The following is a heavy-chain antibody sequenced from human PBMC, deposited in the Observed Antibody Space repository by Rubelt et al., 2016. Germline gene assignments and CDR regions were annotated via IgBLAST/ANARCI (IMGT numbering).Heavy chain of an antibody. D-gene: IGHD3-3*01. CDR1: GGSISSSSYY. J-gene: IGHJ4*02. CDR3: ARRGAIFGVVIYFDY. CDR2: IYYSGST. V-gene: IGHV4-39*01. Sequence: QLQLQESGPGLVKPSETLSLTCTVSGGSISSSSYYWGWIRQPPGKGLEWIGSIYYSGSTYYNPSLKSRVTISVDTSKTQFSLKLSSVTAADTAVYNCARRGAIFGVVIYFDYWGQGTLVTVSS.